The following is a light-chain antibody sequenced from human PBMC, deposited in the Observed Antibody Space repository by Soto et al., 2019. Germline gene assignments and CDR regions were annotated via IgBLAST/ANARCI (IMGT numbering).Light chain of an antibody. CDR1: EHIGTH. V-gene: IGKV3-11*01. J-gene: IGKJ4*01. Sequence: EIVLTQSPATLSLSPGDRATLSCRASEHIGTHLAWYQQKSGQAPRLLIYDASHRATGIPPRFTGSGSGTDFTLTISSLEPEDFAVYYCQQRTDWVSFGGGTKVEI. CDR3: QQRTDWVS. CDR2: DAS.